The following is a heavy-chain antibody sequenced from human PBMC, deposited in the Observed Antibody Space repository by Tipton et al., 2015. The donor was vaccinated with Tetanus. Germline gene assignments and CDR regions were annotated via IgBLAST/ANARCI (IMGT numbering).Heavy chain of an antibody. V-gene: IGHV5-51*01. J-gene: IGHJ4*02. Sequence: QLVQSGPEVKKPGESLKISCQASGYDFNNYWIGWVRQTPGKGLEWMAIIYPGDSDIKYSPSFQGQVTISADTSINTAYLQWSSLRASDSALFYCARLRWNYSFRPYYFDSWGLGTLVTVSS. CDR2: IYPGDSDI. CDR3: ARLRWNYSFRPYYFDS. D-gene: IGHD1-7*01. CDR1: GYDFNNYW.